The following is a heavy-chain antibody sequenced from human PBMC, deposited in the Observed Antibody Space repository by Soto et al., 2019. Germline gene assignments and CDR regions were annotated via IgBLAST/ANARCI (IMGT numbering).Heavy chain of an antibody. CDR2: IYYSGST. Sequence: SETLSLTCTVSGGSISSGDYYWSWIRQPPGKGLEWIGYIYYSGSTYYNPSLKSRVTISVDTSKNQFSLKLSSVTAADTAVYYCARVRYYYDSSGYGSDYRRQRPPFTVS. CDR3: ARVRYYYDSSGYGSDY. V-gene: IGHV4-30-4*01. D-gene: IGHD3-22*01. J-gene: IGHJ4*02. CDR1: GGSISSGDYY.